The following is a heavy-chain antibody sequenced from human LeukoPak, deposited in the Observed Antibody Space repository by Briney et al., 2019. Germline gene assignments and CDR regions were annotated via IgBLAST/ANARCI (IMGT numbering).Heavy chain of an antibody. CDR2: IYYSGST. V-gene: IGHV4-39*01. CDR3: ARRNWNDVNFDY. J-gene: IGHJ4*02. D-gene: IGHD1-1*01. CDR1: GGSISSSSFY. Sequence: SETLSLTCTVSGGSISSSSFYWDWIRQPPGKGLEWIGSIYYSGSTYYNPSLNSRVAISVDTSKNQFSLKLSSVTAADTALYYCARRNWNDVNFDYWGQGTLVTVSS.